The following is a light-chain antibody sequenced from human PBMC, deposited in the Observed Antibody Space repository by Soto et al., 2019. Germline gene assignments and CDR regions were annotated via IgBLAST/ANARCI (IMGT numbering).Light chain of an antibody. V-gene: IGLV2-18*02. J-gene: IGLJ2*01. CDR3: SSYTASRTFYVI. CDR2: EVS. Sequence: QSALTQPPSVSASPGQSVTISCTGTSSDVGSYNRVSWYQKPPGTAPKLVIFEVSNRPSGVPDRFSGSKSGNTASLTISGLQAEDEAEYYCSSYTASRTFYVIFGGGTKLTVL. CDR1: SSDVGSYNR.